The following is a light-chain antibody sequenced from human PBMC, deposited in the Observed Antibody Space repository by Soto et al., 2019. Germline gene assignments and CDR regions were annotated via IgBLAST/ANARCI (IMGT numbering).Light chain of an antibody. CDR1: QGISSA. CDR2: DAS. V-gene: IGKV1-13*02. J-gene: IGKJ4*01. CDR3: PQYYSYTLT. Sequence: IHFSQTPAAGSAQVGDRVTISSRASQGISSALAWYQQKPGKAPKLLIYDASSLESGVPSRFSGSGSGTDFTLTISCLQSEDFATYYCPQYYSYTLTFGGGTKVDIK.